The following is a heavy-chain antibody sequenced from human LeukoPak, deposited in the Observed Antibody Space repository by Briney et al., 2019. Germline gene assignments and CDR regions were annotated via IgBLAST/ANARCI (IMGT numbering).Heavy chain of an antibody. V-gene: IGHV4-38-2*01. CDR1: GYSISSGYY. D-gene: IGHD4-17*01. J-gene: IGHJ4*02. CDR2: IYYSGST. Sequence: SETLSLTCAVSGYSISSGYYWGWIRQPPGKGLEWIGSIYYSGSTYYNPSLKSRDTISVDTSKNQFSLKLSSVTAADTAVYYCARLGGDYGYWGQGTLVTVSS. CDR3: ARLGGDYGY.